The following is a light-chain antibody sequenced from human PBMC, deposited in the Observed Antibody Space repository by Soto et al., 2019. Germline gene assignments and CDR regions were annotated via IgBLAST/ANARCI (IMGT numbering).Light chain of an antibody. V-gene: IGKV1-9*01. CDR3: QQLSRYPLT. CDR2: SAS. Sequence: EIRMNQSPATLSASIGDRVTISCRASQAVSNYLAWYQQKPGKAPDLLIYSASTLQSGVPSRFSGSGSETEFSLTIRALQPEDFATYYCQQLSRYPLTFGGGTKVDIK. CDR1: QAVSNY. J-gene: IGKJ4*01.